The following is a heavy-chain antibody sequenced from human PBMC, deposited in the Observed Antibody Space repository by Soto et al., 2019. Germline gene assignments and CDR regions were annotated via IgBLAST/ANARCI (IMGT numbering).Heavy chain of an antibody. CDR2: IYYSGST. D-gene: IGHD3-3*01. V-gene: IGHV4-59*08. Sequence: SETLSLTCTVSGGSISSYYWSWIRQPPGKGLEWIGYIYYSGSTNYNPSLKSRVTISVDTSKNQFSLKLSSVTAADTAVYYCAATVITIFRVVIDWFYPWGQGTLVTVSS. CDR1: GGSISSYY. J-gene: IGHJ5*02. CDR3: AATVITIFRVVIDWFYP.